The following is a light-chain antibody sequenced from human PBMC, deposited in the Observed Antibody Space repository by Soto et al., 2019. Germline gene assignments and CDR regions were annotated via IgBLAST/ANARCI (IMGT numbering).Light chain of an antibody. V-gene: IGKV3-11*01. CDR3: QQRSNWLPLT. CDR2: DAS. J-gene: IGKJ4*01. CDR1: QSVSSY. Sequence: EIVLTQSPATLSLSPGERATLSCRASQSVSSYLAWYQQKPGQAPRLLIYDASNRATGIPARFSGSGSGTDFTLTISSLEREDFAVYYCQQRSNWLPLTFGGGTKVEIK.